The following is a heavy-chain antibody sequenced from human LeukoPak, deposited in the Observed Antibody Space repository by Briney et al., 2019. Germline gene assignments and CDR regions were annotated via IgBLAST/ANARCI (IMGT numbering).Heavy chain of an antibody. D-gene: IGHD7-27*01. Sequence: PSGTLSLTCTVSSGSIGGSNWWSWVRQTPGKGLEWIGEISLGGNTNHNPSLRSRVTISVDQSKNQLFLKLTSVTAADTAIYYCASNWGYSQGHWGQGILVTVSS. V-gene: IGHV4-4*02. CDR1: SGSIGGSNW. CDR2: ISLGGNT. J-gene: IGHJ4*02. CDR3: ASNWGYSQGH.